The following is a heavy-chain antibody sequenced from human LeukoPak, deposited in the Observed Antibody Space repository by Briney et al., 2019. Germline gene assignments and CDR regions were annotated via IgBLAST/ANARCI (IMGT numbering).Heavy chain of an antibody. J-gene: IGHJ4*02. CDR1: GFTFRMYA. Sequence: GESQRLSCTASGFTFRMYAMSWVRQAPGKGLESVASIIYDGRHTYYAASVKGRFTISRDNSQNTLYLQMNSLRAEDTALYYCAKDGLSYDGSTHVYYFQSLGQGTLVTVSS. CDR3: AKDGLSYDGSTHVYYFQS. V-gene: IGHV3-23*01. D-gene: IGHD3-22*01. CDR2: IIYDGRHT.